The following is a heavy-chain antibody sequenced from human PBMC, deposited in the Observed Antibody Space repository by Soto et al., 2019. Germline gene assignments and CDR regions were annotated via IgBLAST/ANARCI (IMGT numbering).Heavy chain of an antibody. Sequence: KTSETLSLTCTVSGGSISSGGYYWSWIRQHPGKGLEWIGYIYYSGSTYYNPSLKSRVTISVDTSKNQFSLKLSSVTAADTAVYYCARGVYSGYDSYYFDYWGQGTLVTVSS. CDR3: ARGVYSGYDSYYFDY. CDR2: IYYSGST. V-gene: IGHV4-31*03. CDR1: GGSISSGGYY. D-gene: IGHD5-12*01. J-gene: IGHJ4*02.